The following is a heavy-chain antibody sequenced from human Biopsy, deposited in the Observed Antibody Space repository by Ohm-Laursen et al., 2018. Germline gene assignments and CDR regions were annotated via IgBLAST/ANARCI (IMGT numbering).Heavy chain of an antibody. CDR1: GFPFTGFS. CDR3: ATIAGWGSSPDLRPY. CDR2: ITSGSSYI. D-gene: IGHD3-3*01. Sequence: SLRLSCAASGFPFTGFSMDWVRQAPGKGLEWVASITSGSSYIYYADSVKGRFTISRDNAKNSLYLQMNSLRPGDTAFYYCATIAGWGSSPDLRPYWGQGTLVTVSS. V-gene: IGHV3-21*04. J-gene: IGHJ4*02.